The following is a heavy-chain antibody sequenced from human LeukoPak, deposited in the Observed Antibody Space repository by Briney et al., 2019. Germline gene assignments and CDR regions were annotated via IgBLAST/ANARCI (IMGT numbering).Heavy chain of an antibody. Sequence: SETLSLTCAVYGGSFSGYYWSLIRQPPGKGLEWIGEINHSGSTNYNPSLKSRVTISVDTSKNQFSLKLSSVTAADTAVYYCARGSIVVVPAASNWFDPWGQGTLVTVSS. V-gene: IGHV4-34*01. J-gene: IGHJ5*02. CDR1: GGSFSGYY. D-gene: IGHD2-2*01. CDR2: INHSGST. CDR3: ARGSIVVVPAASNWFDP.